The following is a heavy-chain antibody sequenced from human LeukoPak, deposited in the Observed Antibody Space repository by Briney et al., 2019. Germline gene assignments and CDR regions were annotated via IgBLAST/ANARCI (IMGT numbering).Heavy chain of an antibody. J-gene: IGHJ5*02. V-gene: IGHV3-7*01. Sequence: PGGSLRLSCATSGFTVSSNYMSWVRQAPGKGLEWVANIKQDGSEKYYVDSVKGRFTISRDNAKNSLYLQMNSLRAEDTAVYYCARAPDPWGQGTLVTVSS. CDR1: GFTVSSNY. CDR2: IKQDGSEK. CDR3: ARAPDP.